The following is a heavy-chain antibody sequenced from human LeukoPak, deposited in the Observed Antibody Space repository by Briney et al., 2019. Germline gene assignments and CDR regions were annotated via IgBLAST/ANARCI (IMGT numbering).Heavy chain of an antibody. D-gene: IGHD1-20*01. CDR3: AKAPLAHHNYYFDY. V-gene: IGHV3-23*01. J-gene: IGHJ4*02. Sequence: GGSLRLSCAASGFTVSSNYTSWVRQAPGKGLEWVSAISGSGGSTYDADSVKGRFTISRDNSKNTLYLQMNSLRAEDTAVYYCAKAPLAHHNYYFDYWGQGTLVTVSS. CDR1: GFTVSSNY. CDR2: ISGSGGST.